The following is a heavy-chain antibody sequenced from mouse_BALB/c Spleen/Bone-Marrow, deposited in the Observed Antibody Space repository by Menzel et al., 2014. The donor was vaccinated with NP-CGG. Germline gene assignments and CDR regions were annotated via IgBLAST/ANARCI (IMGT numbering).Heavy chain of an antibody. D-gene: IGHD2-3*01. CDR3: ARGIFYCNYFDY. V-gene: IGHV1-19*01. J-gene: IGHJ2*01. CDR2: VNPYNGGT. CDR1: GYTFTDYY. Sequence: VQLQQSGPELVKPGASVKMSCKASGYTFTDYYMDWVKQSHGESFEWIGRVNPYNGGTSYSQKFKGKATLTVDKSSSTAYMELNSLASENSAVYYCARGIFYCNYFDYWGQCTTLTVSS.